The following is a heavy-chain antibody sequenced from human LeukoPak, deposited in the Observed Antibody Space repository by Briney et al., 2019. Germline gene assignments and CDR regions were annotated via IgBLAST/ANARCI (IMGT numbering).Heavy chain of an antibody. J-gene: IGHJ4*02. D-gene: IGHD4-23*01. CDR2: ISANNGNR. V-gene: IGHV1-18*01. Sequence: ASVKVSCKASGYTFTNYGISWVRQAPGQGLEWMGWISANNGNRNYALKLQDRVSMTTDTSASTAYMELRSLRSDDTAVYYCARQGYGGHSRGAADYWGQGTLVTVSS. CDR3: ARQGYGGHSRGAADY. CDR1: GYTFTNYG.